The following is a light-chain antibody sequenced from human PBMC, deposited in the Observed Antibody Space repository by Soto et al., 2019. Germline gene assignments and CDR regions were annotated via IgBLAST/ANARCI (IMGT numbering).Light chain of an antibody. CDR1: QGISSW. CDR3: QQYENLPT. CDR2: AAS. Sequence: DIQMTQSPSSVSASVGDRVTIACRASQGISSWLAWYQQKPGKAPNLLIYAASSLQSGVPSRFSASGSGTDFTFTISRLQPEDIATYYCQQYENLPTFGQGTRLEIK. V-gene: IGKV1-12*01. J-gene: IGKJ5*01.